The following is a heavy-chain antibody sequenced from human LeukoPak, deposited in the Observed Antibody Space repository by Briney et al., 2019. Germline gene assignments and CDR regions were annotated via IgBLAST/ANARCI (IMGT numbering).Heavy chain of an antibody. Sequence: SETLSLTCAVYGGSFSGWYWSWIRQPPGKGLDWIGEINHSGSINYNASLKSRVTISGDTSKNQFSLKLNSMTAADTAVYYCASRENAFHIWGQGTMVTVSS. J-gene: IGHJ3*02. D-gene: IGHD1-26*01. V-gene: IGHV4-34*01. CDR2: INHSGSI. CDR3: ASRENAFHI. CDR1: GGSFSGWY.